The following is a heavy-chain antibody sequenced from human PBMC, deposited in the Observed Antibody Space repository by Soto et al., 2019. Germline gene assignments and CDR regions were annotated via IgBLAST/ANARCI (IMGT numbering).Heavy chain of an antibody. V-gene: IGHV1-8*01. CDR3: ARRHISSTKSWPHP. CDR2: MNHNSGNT. J-gene: IGHJ5*02. D-gene: IGHD6-13*01. CDR1: GYTFTSYH. Sequence: QVQLVQSGAEVKKPGASVKVSCKGSGYTFTSYHINWVRQATGQGLEWMGWMNHNSGNTGYAKTWKGRVTMTWDTSKSTAYMDWSSLAFANTAMYDSARRHISSTKSWPHPWGKETLVTVS.